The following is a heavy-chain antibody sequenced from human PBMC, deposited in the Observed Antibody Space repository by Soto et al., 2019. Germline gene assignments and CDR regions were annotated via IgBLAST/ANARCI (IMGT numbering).Heavy chain of an antibody. V-gene: IGHV4-31*03. CDR3: ARAWTATAGWANWFDR. D-gene: IGHD6-13*01. CDR1: GGSISGEGYY. Sequence: QVQLQESGPGLVEPSQTLSLTCTVSGGSISGEGYYWSWIRQYSGRGLEWIGYIHYSGSTYSNPSLKSRVTISVDTSKTQFFLKLTSGTAADTAVYYCARAWTATAGWANWFDRWGQGTLVTVSS. J-gene: IGHJ5*02. CDR2: IHYSGST.